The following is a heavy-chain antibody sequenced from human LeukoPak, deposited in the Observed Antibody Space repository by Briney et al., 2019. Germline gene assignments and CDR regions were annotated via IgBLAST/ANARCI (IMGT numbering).Heavy chain of an antibody. CDR2: INPNSGGT. CDR3: ARDSAYCSGGSCYPPHNWFDP. J-gene: IGHJ5*02. Sequence: ASVKVSCKASGYTFTGYYMHWVRQAPGQGLEWMGWINPNSGGTNYAQKFQGRVTMTRDMSTSTVYMELSSLRSEDTAVYYCARDSAYCSGGSCYPPHNWFDPWAREPWSPSPQ. D-gene: IGHD2-15*01. V-gene: IGHV1-2*02. CDR1: GYTFTGYY.